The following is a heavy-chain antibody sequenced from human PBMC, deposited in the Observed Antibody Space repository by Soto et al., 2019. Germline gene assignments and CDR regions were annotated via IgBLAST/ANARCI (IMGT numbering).Heavy chain of an antibody. J-gene: IGHJ4*02. CDR3: ARDTGDYYDSSGYYYSSGY. D-gene: IGHD3-22*01. V-gene: IGHV1-69*01. Sequence: QVQLVQSGAEVKKPGSSVKVSCKASGGTFSSYAISWVRQAPGQGLEWMGGIIPIFGTANYAQKFQGRVTITADESTSTAYMELSSLRSEDTAVYYCARDTGDYYDSSGYYYSSGYWGQGTLVTVS. CDR1: GGTFSSYA. CDR2: IIPIFGTA.